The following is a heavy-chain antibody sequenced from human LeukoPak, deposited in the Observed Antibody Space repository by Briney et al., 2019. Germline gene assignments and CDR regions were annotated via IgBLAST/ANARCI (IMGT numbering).Heavy chain of an antibody. D-gene: IGHD1-26*01. CDR3: VRNSGTYRGYGLDV. J-gene: IGHJ4*02. CDR1: GFPFRDHA. Sequence: GGSPRLSCTASGFPFRDHAMSWVRQAPGKGLEWVGFIRTNPNGATVEYAASVKARFTISRDDSKNIAYLEMNSLKTEDTAVYYCVRNSGTYRGYGLDVWGQGTQVTVSS. CDR2: IRTNPNGATV. V-gene: IGHV3-49*04.